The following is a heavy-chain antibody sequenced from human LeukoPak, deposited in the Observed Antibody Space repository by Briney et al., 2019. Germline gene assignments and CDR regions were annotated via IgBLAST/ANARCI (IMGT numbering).Heavy chain of an antibody. J-gene: IGHJ4*02. Sequence: SETLSLTCTVSGGSISSGGYYWSWIRQHPGKGLEWIGYIYYSGSTYYNPSLKSRVTISVDTSKNQFSLKLSSVTAADTAVYYCARGRGSLHDYWGQGTLVTVSS. CDR2: IYYSGST. CDR3: ARGRGSLHDY. CDR1: GGSISSGGYY. D-gene: IGHD1-26*01. V-gene: IGHV4-31*03.